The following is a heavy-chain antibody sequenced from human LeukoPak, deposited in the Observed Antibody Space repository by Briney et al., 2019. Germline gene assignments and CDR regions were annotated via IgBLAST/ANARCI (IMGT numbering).Heavy chain of an antibody. D-gene: IGHD5-18*01. CDR2: FKTNSGQV. Sequence: GGSLRLSCVASGFTFSAYAMNWVRLAPGKGLEWVSTFKTNSGQVYYAESVRGRFTISRDNSKNTLYLQMNSLRAEDTAVYYCARGAMVTHFDYWGQGTLVTVSS. CDR1: GFTFSAYA. CDR3: ARGAMVTHFDY. J-gene: IGHJ4*02. V-gene: IGHV3-23*01.